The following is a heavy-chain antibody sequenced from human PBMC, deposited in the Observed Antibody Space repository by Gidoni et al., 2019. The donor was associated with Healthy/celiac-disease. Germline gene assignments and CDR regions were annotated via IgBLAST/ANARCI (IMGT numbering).Heavy chain of an antibody. Sequence: QVQLQESGQGLVKPSQTLSLTCTVSGGSISSGGYYWSWIRQPPGKGLEWIGYIYYSGSTYYNPSLKSRVTISVDTSKNQFSLKLSSVPAADTAVYYCASQMSERAAAGTPLVHGMDVWGQGTTVTVSS. D-gene: IGHD6-13*01. CDR2: IYYSGST. V-gene: IGHV4-31*03. CDR1: GGSISSGGYY. CDR3: ASQMSERAAAGTPLVHGMDV. J-gene: IGHJ6*02.